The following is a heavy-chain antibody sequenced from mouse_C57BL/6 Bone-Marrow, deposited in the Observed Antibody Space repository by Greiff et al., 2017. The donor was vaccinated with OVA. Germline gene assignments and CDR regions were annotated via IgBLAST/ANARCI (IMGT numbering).Heavy chain of an antibody. J-gene: IGHJ4*01. Sequence: EVKLMESGPELVKPGASVKISCKASGYSFTDYNMNWVKQSNGKSLEWIGVINPNYGTTSYNQKFKGKATLTVDQSSSTAYMQLNSLTSEDSAVYYCARKVRGPPAMDYWGQGTSVTVSS. D-gene: IGHD2-14*01. CDR1: GYSFTDYN. CDR2: INPNYGTT. V-gene: IGHV1-39*01. CDR3: ARKVRGPPAMDY.